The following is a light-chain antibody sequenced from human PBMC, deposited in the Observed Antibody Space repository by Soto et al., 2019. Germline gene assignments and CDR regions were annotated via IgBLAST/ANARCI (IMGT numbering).Light chain of an antibody. CDR1: QILIHN. V-gene: IGKV3-11*01. CDR3: QQRSNWRIT. CDR2: DTS. Sequence: EVVMTQSPATLSVSTGDRATLSCRASQILIHNLAWYQQKPGQAPRLLISDTSNRATGIPARFSGSGSGTDFTLTISSLEPEDFAVYYCQQRSNWRITFGQGTRLEI. J-gene: IGKJ5*01.